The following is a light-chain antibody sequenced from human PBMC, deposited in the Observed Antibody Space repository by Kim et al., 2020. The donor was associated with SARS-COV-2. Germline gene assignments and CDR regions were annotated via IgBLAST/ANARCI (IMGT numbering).Light chain of an antibody. CDR2: DRN. J-gene: IGLJ2*01. Sequence: VGLRQTIRITGQGDSLRSEYASWYQQKPGQAPVLVIYDRNNRPSGIPDRFSGSTSGNTSSLTITGAQAEDEADYYCKSRDSSGNVVFGGGTQLTVL. CDR1: SLRSEY. V-gene: IGLV3-19*01. CDR3: KSRDSSGNVV.